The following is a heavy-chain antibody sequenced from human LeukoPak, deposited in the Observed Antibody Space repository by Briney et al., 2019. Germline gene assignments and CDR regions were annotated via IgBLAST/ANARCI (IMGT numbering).Heavy chain of an antibody. CDR3: VREKGRGVISPYFDY. V-gene: IGHV3-66*01. Sequence: GGSLRLSCEGSGFDFSSYVMHWVRQAPGEGLEWVSVIYSGGRTDYADSVKGRFTISRDNSRNMLYLQMNSLRPEDTAVYYCVREKGRGVISPYFDYWGQGTLVTVSS. CDR2: IYSGGRT. D-gene: IGHD3-10*01. J-gene: IGHJ4*02. CDR1: GFDFSSYV.